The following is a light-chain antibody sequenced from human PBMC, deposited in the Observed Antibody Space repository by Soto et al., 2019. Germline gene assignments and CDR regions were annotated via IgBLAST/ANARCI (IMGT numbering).Light chain of an antibody. V-gene: IGKV3-20*01. Sequence: ELLMTQSPATLSLSPGECATLSCRASQGIGDTLAWHQQTPGQAPSLLIYGAATRATGIPARFSGSGSGTDFTLTISILEPEDVAVYYFQQYGSSVTFGPGTKVDI. CDR3: QQYGSSVT. J-gene: IGKJ3*01. CDR2: GAA. CDR1: QGIGDT.